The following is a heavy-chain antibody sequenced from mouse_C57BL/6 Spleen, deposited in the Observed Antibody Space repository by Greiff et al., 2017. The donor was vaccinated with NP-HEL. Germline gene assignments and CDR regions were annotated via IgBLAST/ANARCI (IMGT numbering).Heavy chain of an antibody. CDR3: VRLSSYNWYFDV. CDR2: IRSKSNNYAT. CDR1: GFSFNTYA. V-gene: IGHV10-1*01. J-gene: IGHJ1*03. Sequence: EVKVEESGGGLVQPKGSLKLSCAASGFSFNTYAMNWVRQAPGKGLEWVARIRSKSNNYATYYADSVKDRFTISRDDSESMLYLQMNNLKTEDTAMYYCVRLSSYNWYFDVWGTGTTVTVSS. D-gene: IGHD1-1*01.